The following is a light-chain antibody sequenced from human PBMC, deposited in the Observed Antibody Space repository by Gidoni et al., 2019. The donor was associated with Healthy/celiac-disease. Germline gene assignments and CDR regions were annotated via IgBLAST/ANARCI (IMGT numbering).Light chain of an antibody. CDR2: DAS. V-gene: IGKV1-33*01. J-gene: IGKJ4*01. CDR1: QDISNY. CDR3: QQYDNLPALT. Sequence: DIQMTQSPSSLSASVGDRVTITCQASQDISNYLNWYQQKPGKAPKLLIYDASNLETGVPSRFSGSGSGTDFTFTISSLQPDDIATYYCQQYDNLPALTFGGGTKVEIK.